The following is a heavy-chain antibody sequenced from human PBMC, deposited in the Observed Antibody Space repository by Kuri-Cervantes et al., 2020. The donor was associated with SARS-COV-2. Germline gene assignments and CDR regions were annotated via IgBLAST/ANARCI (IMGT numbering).Heavy chain of an antibody. Sequence: GESLKISCTASGFTFFTHWMSWVRQAPGRGLEWVANIKYDGSETYYVDSVKGRFTISRDNAKNSLHLQMNSLRAEDTAVYYCAKVISGYDQRAAGFDYWGQGTLVTVSS. D-gene: IGHD5-12*01. CDR1: GFTFFTHW. CDR2: IKYDGSET. V-gene: IGHV3-7*01. CDR3: AKVISGYDQRAAGFDY. J-gene: IGHJ4*02.